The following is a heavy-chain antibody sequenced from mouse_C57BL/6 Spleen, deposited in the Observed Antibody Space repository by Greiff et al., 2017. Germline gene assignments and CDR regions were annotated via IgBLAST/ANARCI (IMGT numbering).Heavy chain of an antibody. Sequence: EVQLVESGGGLVKPGGSLKLSCAASGFTFSSYAMSWVRQTPEKRLEWVATISDGGSYTYYPDNVKGRFTISRDNAKNNLYLQMSHLKSEDTAMYYCARVRSIDYWGQGTSVTVSS. CDR1: GFTFSSYA. CDR2: ISDGGSYT. J-gene: IGHJ4*01. CDR3: ARVRSIDY. V-gene: IGHV5-4*01.